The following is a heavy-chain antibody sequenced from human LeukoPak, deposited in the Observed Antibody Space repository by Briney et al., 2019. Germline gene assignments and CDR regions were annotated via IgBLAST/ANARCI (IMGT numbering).Heavy chain of an antibody. CDR1: GGSISSGGYY. Sequence: SQTLSLTCTVSGGSISSGGYYWSWIRQHPGKGLEWIGYIHYSGSTYYNPSLKSRVTISVDTSKNQFSLKLSSVTAADTAVYYCARTAPGTSYGMDVWGQGTTVTVSS. V-gene: IGHV4-31*03. D-gene: IGHD5-18*01. CDR3: ARTAPGTSYGMDV. J-gene: IGHJ6*02. CDR2: IHYSGST.